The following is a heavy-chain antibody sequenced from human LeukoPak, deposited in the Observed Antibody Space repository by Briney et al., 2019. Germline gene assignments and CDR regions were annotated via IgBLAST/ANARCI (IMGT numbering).Heavy chain of an antibody. CDR2: ISSSGGRT. V-gene: IGHV3-23*01. J-gene: IGHJ6*02. CDR1: GFAFGTYD. D-gene: IGHD5-12*01. Sequence: GGSLRLSCAASGFAFGTYDVAWVRQAPGKGLEWVSTISSSGGRTNYADSVKGRFTISRDNSKNTLYLQMNSLRAEDTAVYYCAKDRGGYDPETPYYYYYGMDVWGQGTTVTVSS. CDR3: AKDRGGYDPETPYYYYYGMDV.